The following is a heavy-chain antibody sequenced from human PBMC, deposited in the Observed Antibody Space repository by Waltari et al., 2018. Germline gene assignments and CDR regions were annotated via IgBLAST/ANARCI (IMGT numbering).Heavy chain of an antibody. D-gene: IGHD3-10*01. J-gene: IGHJ6*03. CDR1: GFSLSNARMG. Sequence: QVTLKESGPVLVKPTETLTLTCTVSGFSLSNARMGVNWIRQPPGKALEWLAHIFSNDEKSYSTSLKSRLTISKDTSKSQVVLTMTNMDPVDTATYYCARMAGSPHYYYYYMDVWGKGTTVTVSS. CDR3: ARMAGSPHYYYYYMDV. V-gene: IGHV2-26*01. CDR2: IFSNDEK.